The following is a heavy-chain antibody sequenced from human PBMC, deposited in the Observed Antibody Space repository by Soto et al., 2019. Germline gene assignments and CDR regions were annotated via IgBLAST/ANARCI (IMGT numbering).Heavy chain of an antibody. D-gene: IGHD3-22*01. CDR1: GYTFTNYG. CDR3: ARDREYYYDSSGNYYYHYGMDV. CDR2: ISGYNGNT. Sequence: QVQLVESGAEVKKPGASVKVSCKASGYTFTNYGISWVRQAPGQGLEWMGWISGYNGNTKYAQKFQGRVTMTTDTTMNTAYMDLRSLRSDDTAVYYCARDREYYYDSSGNYYYHYGMDVWGQGTTVTVS. V-gene: IGHV1-18*04. J-gene: IGHJ6*02.